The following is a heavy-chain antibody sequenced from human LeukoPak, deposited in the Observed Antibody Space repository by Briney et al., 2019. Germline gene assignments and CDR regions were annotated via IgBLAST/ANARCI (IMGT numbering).Heavy chain of an antibody. J-gene: IGHJ4*02. CDR2: ISYDGSNK. D-gene: IGHD3-22*01. CDR3: ARDHYHDSSGYPLPLDY. Sequence: PGRSLRLSCAASGFTFSSYAMHWFRQAPGKGLEWVAVISYDGSNKYYADSVKGRFTISRDNSKNTLYLQMNSLRAEDTAVYYCARDHYHDSSGYPLPLDYWGQGTLVTVSS. CDR1: GFTFSSYA. V-gene: IGHV3-30*04.